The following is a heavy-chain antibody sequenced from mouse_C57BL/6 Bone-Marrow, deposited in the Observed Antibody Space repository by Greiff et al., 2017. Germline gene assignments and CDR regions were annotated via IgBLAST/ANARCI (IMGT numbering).Heavy chain of an antibody. CDR1: GFNIKDDY. CDR2: IDPENGDT. Sequence: VQLQQSGAELVRPGASVKLSCTASGFNIKDDYMHWVKQRPEQGLEWIGWIDPENGDTEYASKFQGKATITADTSSNTAYLQLSSLTSEDTAVYYCTTFYYDYDGPPYWYFDVGGTGTTVTVSS. CDR3: TTFYYDYDGPPYWYFDV. V-gene: IGHV14-4*01. D-gene: IGHD2-4*01. J-gene: IGHJ1*03.